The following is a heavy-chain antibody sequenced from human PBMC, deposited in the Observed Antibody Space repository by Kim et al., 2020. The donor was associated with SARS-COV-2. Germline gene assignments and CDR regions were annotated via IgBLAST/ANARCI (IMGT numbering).Heavy chain of an antibody. CDR1: GGTFSSYA. CDR2: IIPIFGTA. D-gene: IGHD2-15*01. V-gene: IGHV1-69*13. CDR3: ARPGPNCSGGSCYSADY. Sequence: SVKVSCKASGGTFSSYAISWVRQAPGQGLEWMGGIIPIFGTANYAQKFQGRVTITADESTSTAYMELSSLRSEDTAVYYCARPGPNCSGGSCYSADYWGQGTLVTVSS. J-gene: IGHJ4*02.